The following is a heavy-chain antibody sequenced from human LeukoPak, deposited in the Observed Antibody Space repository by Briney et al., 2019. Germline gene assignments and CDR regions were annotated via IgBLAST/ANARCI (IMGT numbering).Heavy chain of an antibody. V-gene: IGHV4-30-2*01. D-gene: IGHD3-10*01. CDR1: GGSISNGGYS. Sequence: PSETLSLTCAVSGGSISNGGYSWSWIRQPPGKGLEWIGYIYHSGSTYYNPSLKSRVTISVDRSKNQFSLKLSSVTAADTAVYYCARDKFGYHDYWGQGTLVTVSS. CDR3: ARDKFGYHDY. CDR2: IYHSGST. J-gene: IGHJ4*02.